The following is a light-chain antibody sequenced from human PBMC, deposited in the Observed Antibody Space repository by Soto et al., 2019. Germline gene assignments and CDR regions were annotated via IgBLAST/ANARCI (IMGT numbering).Light chain of an antibody. V-gene: IGKV1-39*01. Sequence: DIQMTQSPSSLSASVGDRVTITCRASQSISTYLNWYQQKVGKAPKLLIYAASSLQRGVPSRFSGSESGTDFARTISSLQPGDFATYYCQQSFSTPRTFGQGTKLEIK. J-gene: IGKJ2*02. CDR1: QSISTY. CDR3: QQSFSTPRT. CDR2: AAS.